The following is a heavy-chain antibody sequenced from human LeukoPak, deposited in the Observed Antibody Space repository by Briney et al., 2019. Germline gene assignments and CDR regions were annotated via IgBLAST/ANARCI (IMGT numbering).Heavy chain of an antibody. Sequence: GGSLRLSCAASGFTFSSYSMNWVRQAPGKGLEWVSSISSSSSYIYYADSVKGRFTISRDNAKNSLYLQMNSLRAEDTAVYYCARAITIFGGQEYYFDYWGQGTLVTVSS. CDR1: GFTFSSYS. J-gene: IGHJ4*02. D-gene: IGHD3-3*01. CDR3: ARAITIFGGQEYYFDY. V-gene: IGHV3-21*01. CDR2: ISSSSSYI.